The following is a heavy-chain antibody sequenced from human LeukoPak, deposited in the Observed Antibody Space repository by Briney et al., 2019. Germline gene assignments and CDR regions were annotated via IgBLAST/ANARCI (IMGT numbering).Heavy chain of an antibody. CDR3: AKTGGTSGWQRGLGY. Sequence: PGGSLRLSCAASGFSFSNYGMHWVRQAPGKGLEWVAVISYDGSNKYYGDSVKGRFTISRDNSKNTLYLQMNSLRAEDTAVYNCAKTGGTSGWQRGLGYWGQGTLVTVSS. CDR1: GFSFSNYG. J-gene: IGHJ4*02. V-gene: IGHV3-30*18. CDR2: ISYDGSNK. D-gene: IGHD6-19*01.